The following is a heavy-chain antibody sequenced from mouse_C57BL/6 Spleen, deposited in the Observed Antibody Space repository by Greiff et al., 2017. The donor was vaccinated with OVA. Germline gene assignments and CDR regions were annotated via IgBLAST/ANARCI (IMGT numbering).Heavy chain of an antibody. J-gene: IGHJ3*01. CDR2: ISSGSSSI. D-gene: IGHD2-3*01. CDR1: GFTFSDYG. V-gene: IGHV5-17*01. Sequence: EVKLVESGGGLVKPGGSLKLSCAASGFTFSDYGMHWVRQAPETGLEWVAYISSGSSSISYADTVKGRFTISRDNAKNTLFLQMTSLRSEDTAMYYCFYDGYFFAYWGQGTLVTVSA. CDR3: FYDGYFFAY.